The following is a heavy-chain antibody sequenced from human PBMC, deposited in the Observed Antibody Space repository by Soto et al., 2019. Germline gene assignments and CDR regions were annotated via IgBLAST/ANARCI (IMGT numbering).Heavy chain of an antibody. CDR1: GFSFVNYA. D-gene: IGHD6-19*01. V-gene: IGHV3-23*01. CDR3: AKATTNGGWFNPFDS. CDR2: LSGSGTST. J-gene: IGHJ4*02. Sequence: VGSLRLSCAASGFSFVNYAMNWVRQAPGKGLEWVSGLSGSGTSTYYADSVKGRFTISRDNSRDTLFLQMNSLTADDTAVYYCAKATTNGGWFNPFDSWGQGALVTVSS.